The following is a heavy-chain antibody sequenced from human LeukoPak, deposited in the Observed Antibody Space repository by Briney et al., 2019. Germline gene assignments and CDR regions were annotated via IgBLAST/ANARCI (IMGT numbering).Heavy chain of an antibody. CDR1: GFTFDDYA. CDR3: AKDNGYNFDY. CDR2: ISWNSGSI. Sequence: PGGSLRLSCAASGFTFDDYAMHWIRQAPGKGLEWVSGISWNSGSIGYADSVKGRFTISRDNAKNSLYLQMNSLRTEDTALYYCAKDNGYNFDYWGQGTLVTVSS. V-gene: IGHV3-9*01. J-gene: IGHJ4*02. D-gene: IGHD5-18*01.